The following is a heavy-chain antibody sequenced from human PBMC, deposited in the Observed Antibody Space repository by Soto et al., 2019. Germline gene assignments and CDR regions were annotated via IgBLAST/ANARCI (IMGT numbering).Heavy chain of an antibody. CDR2: ISSSGSGI. CDR3: ARAFSDSFDI. CDR1: GSTFSDYY. Sequence: GGSLRLSCAASGSTFSDYYMTWIRQAPGKGLEWVSYISSSGSGIYYPDSMKGRFTISRDSAKKSLYLQMSSLRAEDTAVYYCARAFSDSFDIWGQGTMVTVSS. V-gene: IGHV3-11*01. D-gene: IGHD2-21*02. J-gene: IGHJ3*02.